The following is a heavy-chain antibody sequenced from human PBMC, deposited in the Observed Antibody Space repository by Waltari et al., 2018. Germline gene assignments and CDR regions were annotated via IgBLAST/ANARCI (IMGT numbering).Heavy chain of an antibody. J-gene: IGHJ2*01. V-gene: IGHV3-53*02. D-gene: IGHD3-22*01. CDR3: ARDNYDRSAWYFDL. CDR1: GFTVGSNY. Sequence: EVQLVETGGGLIQPGGSLRLSCAASGFTVGSNYMSCVRQAPGKGLEGVSVIYSGGSTYYADSVKGRFTISRDNSKNTLYLQMNSLRAEDTAVYYCARDNYDRSAWYFDLWGRGTLVTVSS. CDR2: IYSGGST.